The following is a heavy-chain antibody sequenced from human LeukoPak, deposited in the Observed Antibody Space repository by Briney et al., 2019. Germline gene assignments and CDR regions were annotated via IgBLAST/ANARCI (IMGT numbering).Heavy chain of an antibody. V-gene: IGHV4-31*03. Sequence: SETLSLTCTVSGGSINSVNYYWSWIRQHPGKGLEWIGNIHYSGSTYYNPSLKSRVTISVDTSENQFSLKLTSVTVADTATYYCERWWFGEDAFDIWGQGTMVTVSS. CDR3: ERWWFGEDAFDI. J-gene: IGHJ3*02. CDR2: IHYSGST. CDR1: GGSINSVNYY. D-gene: IGHD3-10*01.